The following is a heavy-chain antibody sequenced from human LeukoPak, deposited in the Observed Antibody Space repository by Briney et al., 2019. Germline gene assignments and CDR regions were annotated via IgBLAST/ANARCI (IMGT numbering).Heavy chain of an antibody. D-gene: IGHD2-15*01. J-gene: IGHJ4*02. V-gene: IGHV4-59*08. CDR1: GGSISSYY. CDR3: ARHGREAYTRFDY. CDR2: IYYSGST. Sequence: HSETLSLTCTVSGGSISSYYWSWIRQPPGKGLEWIGYIYYSGSTNYNPSLKSRVTISVDTSKNQFSLKLSSVTAADTAVYYCARHGREAYTRFDYWGQGTLVTVSS.